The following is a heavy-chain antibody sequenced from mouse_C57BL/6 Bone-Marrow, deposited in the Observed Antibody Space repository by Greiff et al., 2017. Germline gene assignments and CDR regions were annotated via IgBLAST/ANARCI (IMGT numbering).Heavy chain of an antibody. Sequence: EVQLQQSGPELVKPGASVKISCKASGYTFTDYYMNWVKQSHGKSLEWIGDINPNNGGTSYNQKFKGKATLTVDKSSSTAYMELRSLTSEDSAVYYCANYAMDYWGQGTSGTVSS. CDR1: GYTFTDYY. CDR2: INPNNGGT. J-gene: IGHJ4*01. V-gene: IGHV1-26*01. CDR3: ANYAMDY.